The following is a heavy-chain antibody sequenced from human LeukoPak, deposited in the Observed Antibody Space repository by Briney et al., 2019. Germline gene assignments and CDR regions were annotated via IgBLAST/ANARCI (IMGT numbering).Heavy chain of an antibody. V-gene: IGHV4-59*01. CDR1: GGSISSYY. CDR3: ARGGSSGYYAWFDP. D-gene: IGHD3-22*01. CDR2: IYYSGST. J-gene: IGHJ5*02. Sequence: SETLSLTCTVSGGSISSYYWSWIRQPPGKGLEWIGYIYYSGSTNYNPSLKSRVTISVDTSKNQFSLKLSSVTAADTAVYYCARGGSSGYYAWFDPWDQGTLVTVFS.